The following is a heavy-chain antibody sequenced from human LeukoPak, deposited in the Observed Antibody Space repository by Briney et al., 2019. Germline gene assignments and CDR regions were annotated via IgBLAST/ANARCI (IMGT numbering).Heavy chain of an antibody. J-gene: IGHJ4*02. CDR1: GGTFSSYA. CDR3: ASEGGGIAYPHYYFDY. V-gene: IGHV1-69*05. CDR2: IIPIFGTA. D-gene: IGHD3-16*02. Sequence: SVKVSCKASGGTFSSYAISWVRQAPGQGLEWMGGIIPIFGTANYAQKFQGRVTITTDESTSTAYMELSSLRSEDTAVYYCASEGGGIAYPHYYFDYWGQGTLVTVSS.